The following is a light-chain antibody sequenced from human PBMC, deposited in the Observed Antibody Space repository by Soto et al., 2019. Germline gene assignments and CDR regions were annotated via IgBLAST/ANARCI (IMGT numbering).Light chain of an antibody. V-gene: IGKV1-5*01. Sequence: DIQMAHSPSTLPGSVEDRVTSTCRASQSISTWVAWYQQRPGKAPKLLIYEASTLESGVPSRFSGSGSGAEITLTISSLQPDDFATYYCQQYHIYSAFGGGTKVDIK. CDR2: EAS. CDR3: QQYHIYSA. J-gene: IGKJ4*01. CDR1: QSISTW.